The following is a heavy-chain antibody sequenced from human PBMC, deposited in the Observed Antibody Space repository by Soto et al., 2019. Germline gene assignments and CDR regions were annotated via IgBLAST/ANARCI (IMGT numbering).Heavy chain of an antibody. CDR2: ISWNSGSI. D-gene: IGHD2-15*01. V-gene: IGHV3-9*01. Sequence: EVQLVESGGGLVQPGRSLRLSCAASGFTFDDYAMHWVRQAPGKGLEWVSGISWNSGSIGYADSVKGRFTISRDNAKNSLYLQMNSLRAEDTSLYYCTKDIHILVEAATPGYFDYWGQGTLVTVSS. CDR3: TKDIHILVEAATPGYFDY. J-gene: IGHJ4*02. CDR1: GFTFDDYA.